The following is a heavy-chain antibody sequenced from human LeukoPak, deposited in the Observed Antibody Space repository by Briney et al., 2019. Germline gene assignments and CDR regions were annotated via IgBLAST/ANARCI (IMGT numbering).Heavy chain of an antibody. CDR3: ARWGCTSTTCYTPFDF. Sequence: SSETLSLTCIVSGDSISNYYWSWIRQPPGKGLEWIGYIYYTGSTRYNPSLNGRVTISVDTSKNHFSLKLSSVTAADRAVYYCARWGCTSTTCYTPFDFWGPGTLVTVSS. V-gene: IGHV4-59*01. D-gene: IGHD2-2*02. J-gene: IGHJ4*02. CDR2: IYYTGST. CDR1: GDSISNYY.